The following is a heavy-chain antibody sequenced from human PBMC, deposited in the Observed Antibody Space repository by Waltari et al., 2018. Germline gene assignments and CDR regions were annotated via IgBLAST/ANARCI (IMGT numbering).Heavy chain of an antibody. V-gene: IGHV4-59*11. J-gene: IGHJ2*01. Sequence: QVQLQESVPGLVKPSEPLSLTCTVSGGSLRTHYWSWIRQPPGKGLEWIGYIYYSGSTNYNPSLKSRVTISVDTSKNQFSLKLSSVTAADTAVYYCARDRGFWYFDLWGRGTLVTVSS. CDR2: IYYSGST. CDR1: GGSLRTHY. CDR3: ARDRGFWYFDL. D-gene: IGHD3-10*01.